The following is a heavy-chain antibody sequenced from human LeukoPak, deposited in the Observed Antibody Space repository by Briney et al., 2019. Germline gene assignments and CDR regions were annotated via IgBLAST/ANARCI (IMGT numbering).Heavy chain of an antibody. J-gene: IGHJ4*02. D-gene: IGHD3-22*01. CDR2: FDPEDGET. CDR3: ATALGYYDSSGYPPFDY. Sequence: ASVKVSCKVSGYTLTELSMHWVRQAPGKGLEWMGGFDPEDGETIYAQKFQGRVTMTEDTSTDTAYMELSSLRSEDTAVYYCATALGYYDSSGYPPFDYWGQGTLVTVSS. CDR1: GYTLTELS. V-gene: IGHV1-24*01.